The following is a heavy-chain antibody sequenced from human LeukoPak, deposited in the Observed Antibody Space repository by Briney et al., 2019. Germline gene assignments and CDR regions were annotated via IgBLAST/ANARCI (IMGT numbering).Heavy chain of an antibody. CDR2: INRDGGLT. Sequence: GGSLRLSCVASGFAFSENWMHWVRQAPGKGLAWVSHINRDGGLTNYADSVKGRFTISRDNARNTVYLQMSSLRVEDTAIYFCAREEHRLAEAGTSAFDLGGQGTLVTVSP. CDR1: GFAFSENW. CDR3: AREEHRLAEAGTSAFDL. V-gene: IGHV3-74*01. J-gene: IGHJ3*01. D-gene: IGHD6-13*01.